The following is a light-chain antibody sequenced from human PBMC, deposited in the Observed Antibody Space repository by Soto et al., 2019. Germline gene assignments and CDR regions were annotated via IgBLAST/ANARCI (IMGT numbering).Light chain of an antibody. V-gene: IGKV3-20*01. CDR2: GAS. J-gene: IGKJ4*01. CDR3: QQYGSSVLT. CDR1: QSISSSY. Sequence: EIVLTQSPGTLSLSPGERATLSCRASQSISSSYLAWYQQKPGQAPRLLIYGASSRGTGIPHRFSGSGSGTDFTLTISRLEPEDFAVYYCQQYGSSVLTFGEGTKVEI.